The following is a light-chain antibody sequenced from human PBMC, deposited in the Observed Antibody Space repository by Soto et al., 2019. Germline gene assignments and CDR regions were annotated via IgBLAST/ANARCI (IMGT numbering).Light chain of an antibody. J-gene: IGLJ2*01. CDR1: SSNIGSNT. CDR2: SND. Sequence: QSVLTQPPSASGTPGQRVTISCSGSSSNIGSNTVNWYQQVPGTAPKVLIYSNDQRPSGVPDRFSGSKSGTSASLAISGLQSGDEADYYCAAWDDSLDVVFGGGTKLTVL. V-gene: IGLV1-44*01. CDR3: AAWDDSLDVV.